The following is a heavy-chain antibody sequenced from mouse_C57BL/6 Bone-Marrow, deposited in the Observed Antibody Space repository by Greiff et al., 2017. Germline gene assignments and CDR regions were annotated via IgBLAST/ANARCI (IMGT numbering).Heavy chain of an antibody. J-gene: IGHJ1*03. V-gene: IGHV1-81*01. CDR2: IYPRSGNT. D-gene: IGHD1-1*01. CDR3: ARSVSAIVAKTAYWYFDV. CDR1: GYTFTSYG. Sequence: QVQLQQSGAELARPGASVKLSCKASGYTFTSYGISWVKQRTGQGLEWIGEIYPRSGNTYYNEKFKGKATLTADKSSSTAYMELRSLTSEDSAVYFCARSVSAIVAKTAYWYFDVWGTGTTVTVSS.